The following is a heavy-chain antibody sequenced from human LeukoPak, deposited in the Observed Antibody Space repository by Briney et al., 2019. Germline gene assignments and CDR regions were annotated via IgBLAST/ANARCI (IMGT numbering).Heavy chain of an antibody. V-gene: IGHV4-34*01. CDR1: GGTFSGYY. J-gene: IGHJ4*02. CDR2: INHSGST. D-gene: IGHD3-22*01. Sequence: SETVSLTCAVYGGTFSGYYWHWIRQPPGKGLEWMGEINHSGSTNYNPSIKSRVTISVDTSKNQFSLKLSSVTAADTAVYYCSSLPYYYDGSGYYYFSFVYWGQGTLVTVSS. CDR3: SSLPYYYDGSGYYYFSFVY.